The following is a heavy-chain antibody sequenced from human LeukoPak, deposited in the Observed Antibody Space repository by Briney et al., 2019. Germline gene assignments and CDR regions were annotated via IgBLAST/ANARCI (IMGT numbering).Heavy chain of an antibody. D-gene: IGHD1-26*01. CDR3: VRDRGTYRPIDY. Sequence: PGGSLRLSCAASGFTFNYYAMNWVRQAPGKGLEWVSAISSGSGYMYYADSVKGRFTISRDNAQNSLYLQMNSLRAEDTAIYYCVRDRGTYRPIDYWGQGTLVTVSS. CDR2: ISSGSGYM. J-gene: IGHJ4*02. CDR1: GFTFNYYA. V-gene: IGHV3-21*04.